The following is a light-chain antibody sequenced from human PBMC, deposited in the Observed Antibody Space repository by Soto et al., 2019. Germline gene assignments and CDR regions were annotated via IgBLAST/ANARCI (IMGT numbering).Light chain of an antibody. CDR2: GDS. Sequence: QSVLTQPPSVSGAPGQRVTISCTGSSSNIGPGYNVHWYQQVPGTAPKLLIYGDSNRPSGVPDRFSGSKSGTSASLAITGLQAEDEADYYCQSYDSSLSGWLFGGGTKVTVL. CDR1: SSNIGPGYN. CDR3: QSYDSSLSGWL. V-gene: IGLV1-40*01. J-gene: IGLJ3*02.